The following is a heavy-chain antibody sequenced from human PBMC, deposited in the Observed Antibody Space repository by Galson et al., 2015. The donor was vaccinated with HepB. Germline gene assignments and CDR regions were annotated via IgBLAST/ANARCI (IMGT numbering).Heavy chain of an antibody. CDR1: GGSISSGSYY. CDR3: ARHRDYYDSSGSAFDI. D-gene: IGHD3-22*01. CDR2: IYTSGST. J-gene: IGHJ3*02. Sequence: TLSLTCTVSGGSISSGSYYWSWTRQPAGKGLEWIGRIYTSGSTNYNPSLKSRVTMSVDTSKNQFSLKLSSVTAADTAVYYCARHRDYYDSSGSAFDIWGQGTMVTVSS. V-gene: IGHV4-61*02.